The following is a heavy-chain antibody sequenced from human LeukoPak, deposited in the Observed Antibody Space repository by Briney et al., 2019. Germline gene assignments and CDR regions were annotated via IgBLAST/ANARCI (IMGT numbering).Heavy chain of an antibody. CDR3: ATVSYYYDSSGYQGYFQH. Sequence: APVKGSCKGFEKNPPELSMHWVGQAPGKRVYWLGGFYSEDGETIYAQKFQGRVTMTEDTSTDTAYMELSSLRSEDTAMYYCATVSYYYDSSGYQGYFQHWGQGTLVTVSS. D-gene: IGHD3-22*01. CDR2: FYSEDGET. CDR1: EKNPPELS. V-gene: IGHV1-24*01. J-gene: IGHJ1*01.